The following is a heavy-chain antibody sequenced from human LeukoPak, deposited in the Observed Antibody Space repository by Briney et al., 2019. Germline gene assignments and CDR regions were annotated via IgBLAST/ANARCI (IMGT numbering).Heavy chain of an antibody. V-gene: IGHV4-39*07. D-gene: IGHD2-15*01. CDR3: ARLDYGGGSSGEAFDY. Sequence: SETLSLTCTVSGGSISSSSYYWGWIRQPPGKGLEWIGSIYYSGSTYYNPSLKSRVTISVDTSKNQFSLKLSSVTAADTAVYYCARLDYGGGSSGEAFDYWGQGTLVTVSS. J-gene: IGHJ4*02. CDR2: IYYSGST. CDR1: GGSISSSSYY.